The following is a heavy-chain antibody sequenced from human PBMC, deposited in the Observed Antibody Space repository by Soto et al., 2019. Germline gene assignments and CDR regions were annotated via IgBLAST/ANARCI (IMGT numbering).Heavy chain of an antibody. CDR3: ARGWDNWNDVDY. CDR1: GGSFSGYY. CDR2: INHSEST. V-gene: IGHV4-34*01. Sequence: SETLSPTCALYGGSFSGYYWSWIRQPPGNGLEWIGEINHSESTNYNPSLKSRVTISVDTSKNQFSLKLGSVTAADTAVYYCARGWDNWNDVDYWGQGTLVTVSS. J-gene: IGHJ4*02. D-gene: IGHD1-20*01.